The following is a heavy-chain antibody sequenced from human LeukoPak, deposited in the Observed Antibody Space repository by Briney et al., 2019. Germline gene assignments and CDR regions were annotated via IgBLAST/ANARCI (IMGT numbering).Heavy chain of an antibody. CDR1: GFTFDDYA. J-gene: IGHJ4*02. Sequence: GGSLRLSCAASGFTFDDYAMSWVRQAPGKGLEWVSSIDTSGGATFYADSVKGRFTISRDNSKNTLYLQLNSLRAEDTAVYYCAKITSGYWGQGTLVTVSS. CDR2: IDTSGGAT. CDR3: AKITSGY. V-gene: IGHV3-23*01.